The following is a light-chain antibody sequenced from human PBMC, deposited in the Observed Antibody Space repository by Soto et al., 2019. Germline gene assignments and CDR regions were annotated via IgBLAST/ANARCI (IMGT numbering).Light chain of an antibody. CDR2: AAS. CDR1: QGIRTW. J-gene: IGKJ4*01. Sequence: DIQMTQSPSSVSASVGDRVTITCRASQGIRTWLAWYQQKPGKAPNLLIYAASSLQSGDPSRFSGSGSVPDFTLTISSLQPEDFATYYCQQANSFPPSLTFGGGTKVEIK. V-gene: IGKV1D-12*01. CDR3: QQANSFPPSLT.